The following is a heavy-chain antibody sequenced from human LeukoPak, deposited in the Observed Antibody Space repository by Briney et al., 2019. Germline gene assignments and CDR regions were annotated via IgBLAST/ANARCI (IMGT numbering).Heavy chain of an antibody. CDR3: AKWVRGSSPPYYYYYMDV. CDR1: GFTFSSYA. V-gene: IGHV3-23*01. CDR2: ISGSGGST. J-gene: IGHJ6*03. Sequence: GGSLRLSCAASGFTFSSYAMSWVRQAPGKGLEWVSAISGSGGSTYYADSVKGRFTISRDNSKNTLYLQMNSPRAEDTAVYYCAKWVRGSSPPYYYYYMDVWGKGTTVTVSS. D-gene: IGHD6-6*01.